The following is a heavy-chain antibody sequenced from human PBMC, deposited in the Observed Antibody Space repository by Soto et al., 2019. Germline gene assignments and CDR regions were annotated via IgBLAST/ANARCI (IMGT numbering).Heavy chain of an antibody. V-gene: IGHV5-51*01. CDR3: ARRGLQGTNWFDP. D-gene: IGHD4-4*01. Sequence: HGESLKISCKGSGYSFTSYWIGWVRQMPGKGLEWMGIIYPGDSDTRYSPSFQGQVTISADKSISTAYLHWNSLKASDTAMYYCARRGLQGTNWFDPWGQGTLVTVSS. CDR1: GYSFTSYW. J-gene: IGHJ5*02. CDR2: IYPGDSDT.